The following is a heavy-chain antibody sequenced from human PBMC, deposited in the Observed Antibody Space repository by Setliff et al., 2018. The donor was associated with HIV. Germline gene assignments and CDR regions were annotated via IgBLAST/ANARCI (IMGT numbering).Heavy chain of an antibody. CDR1: GDSISSSSYY. D-gene: IGHD6-19*01. V-gene: IGHV4-39*07. CDR3: ARRNSGWYDAFDI. J-gene: IGHJ3*02. CDR2: IYYSGST. Sequence: SETLSLTCSVSGDSISSSSYYWGWIRQPPGKGLEWIGSIYYSGSTYYNPSLKSRVTISVDTSKNQFSLKLSSVTAADTAVYHCARRNSGWYDAFDIWGQGTMVTVSS.